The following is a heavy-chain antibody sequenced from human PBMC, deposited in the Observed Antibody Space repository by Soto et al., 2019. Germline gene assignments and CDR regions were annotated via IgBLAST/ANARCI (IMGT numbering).Heavy chain of an antibody. Sequence: SETLSLTCAVYGGSFSGYYWSWIRQPPGKGLEWIGEINHSGSTNYNPSLKSRVTISVDTSKNQFSLKLSSVTAADTAVYYCARGGVFISSLSNWFDPWGQGTLVTVSS. V-gene: IGHV4-34*01. CDR2: INHSGST. CDR1: GGSFSGYY. CDR3: ARGGVFISSLSNWFDP. J-gene: IGHJ5*02. D-gene: IGHD2-8*01.